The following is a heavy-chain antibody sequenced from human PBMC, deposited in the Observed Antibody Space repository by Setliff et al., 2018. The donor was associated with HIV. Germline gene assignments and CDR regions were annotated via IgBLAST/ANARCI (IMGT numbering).Heavy chain of an antibody. CDR2: ISVKNGNT. D-gene: IGHD3-22*01. V-gene: IGHV1-18*01. J-gene: IGHJ3*02. CDR1: GYTFISYG. CDR3: ARDPSPYYSDDSGYPDDAFDI. Sequence: ASVKVSCKASGYTFISYGVSWVRQAPGQGLEWMGWISVKNGNTNYAQKFQGRVTMTTDTSTSTAYMELRSLGSEDTAVYYCARDPSPYYSDDSGYPDDAFDIWGQGTMVTVSS.